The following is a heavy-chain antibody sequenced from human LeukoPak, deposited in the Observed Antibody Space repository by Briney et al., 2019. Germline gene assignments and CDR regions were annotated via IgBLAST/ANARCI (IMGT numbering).Heavy chain of an antibody. V-gene: IGHV3-7*03. D-gene: IGHD3-16*01. Sequence: GGSLRLSCAASGFTFSSYWMNWARQAPGKGLEWVASINHNGNVNYYVDSVKGRFTISRDNARNSLYLQMSNLRAEDTAVYFWARGGGLDVWGQGATVTVSS. J-gene: IGHJ6*02. CDR3: ARGGGLDV. CDR2: INHNGNVN. CDR1: GFTFSSYW.